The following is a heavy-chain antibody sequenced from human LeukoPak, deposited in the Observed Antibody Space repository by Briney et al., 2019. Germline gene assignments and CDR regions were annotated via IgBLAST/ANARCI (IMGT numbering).Heavy chain of an antibody. CDR1: GWSFSGYY. CDR3: ASSPSEWLVFDRGGNWFDP. V-gene: IGHV4-34*01. J-gene: IGHJ5*02. Sequence: SETLSLTCAVYGWSFSGYYWSWIRQPPGKGLEWIGEINHSGSTNYNPSLKSRVTISVDTSKNQFSPKLSSVTAADTAVYYCASSPSEWLVFDRGGNWFDPWGQGTLVTVSS. D-gene: IGHD6-19*01. CDR2: INHSGST.